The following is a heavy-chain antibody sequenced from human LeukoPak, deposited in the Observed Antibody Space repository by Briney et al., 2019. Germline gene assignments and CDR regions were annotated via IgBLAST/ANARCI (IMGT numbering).Heavy chain of an antibody. CDR3: TTEGYDSSGYGGSYYFDY. D-gene: IGHD3-22*01. CDR2: IKSKTDGGTT. Sequence: GXXLRLSCAASGFTFSNAWMSWVRQAPGKGVEWVGRIKSKTDGGTTDYAAPVKGRFTISRHDSKNTLYLQMDSLKTEDTAVYYCTTEGYDSSGYGGSYYFDYWGQGTLVTVSS. CDR1: GFTFSNAW. J-gene: IGHJ4*02. V-gene: IGHV3-15*01.